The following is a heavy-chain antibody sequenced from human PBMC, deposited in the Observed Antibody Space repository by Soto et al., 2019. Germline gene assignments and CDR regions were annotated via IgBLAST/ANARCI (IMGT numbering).Heavy chain of an antibody. CDR2: ISYDGSNK. CDR3: AKDGGGDGFDP. Sequence: GGSLRLSCAASGFTFSSYGMHWVRQAPGKGLGWVAVISYDGSNKYYADSVKGRFTISRDNSKNTLYLQMNSLRAEDTAVYYCAKDGGGDGFDPWGQGTLVTVSS. J-gene: IGHJ5*02. D-gene: IGHD2-21*02. V-gene: IGHV3-30*18. CDR1: GFTFSSYG.